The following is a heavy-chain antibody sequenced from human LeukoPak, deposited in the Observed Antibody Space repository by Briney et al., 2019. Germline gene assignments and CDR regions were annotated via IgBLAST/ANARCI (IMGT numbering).Heavy chain of an antibody. CDR2: IIPIFGTA. D-gene: IGHD3-22*01. CDR1: GGTFSSYA. J-gene: IGHJ4*02. V-gene: IGHV1-69*13. Sequence: SVKVSCKASGGTFSSYAISWVRQAPGQGLEWMGGIIPIFGTANYAQKFQGRVTITAAESTSTAYMDLSSLRSEDTAVYYCARDSLYDSSGYYLRYYFDYWGQGTLVTVSS. CDR3: ARDSLYDSSGYYLRYYFDY.